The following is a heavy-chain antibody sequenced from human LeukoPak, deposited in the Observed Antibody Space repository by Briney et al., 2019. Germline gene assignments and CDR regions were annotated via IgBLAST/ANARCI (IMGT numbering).Heavy chain of an antibody. CDR1: GGSFSGYY. J-gene: IGHJ4*02. CDR2: INHSGST. D-gene: IGHD6-19*01. CDR3: ARAGEDSSGFILGDY. V-gene: IGHV4-34*09. Sequence: PSETLSLTCAVYGGSFSGYYWSWIRQPPGKGLEWIGEINHSGSTYYNPSLKSRVTISVDTSKNQFSLKLSSVTAADTAVYYCARAGEDSSGFILGDYWGQGTLVTVSS.